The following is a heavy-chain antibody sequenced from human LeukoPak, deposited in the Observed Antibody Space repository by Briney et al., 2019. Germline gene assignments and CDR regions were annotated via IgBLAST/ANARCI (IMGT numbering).Heavy chain of an antibody. V-gene: IGHV1-2*02. CDR1: GYTFTGYY. D-gene: IGHD1-26*01. J-gene: IGHJ4*02. Sequence: ASVKVSCKASGYTFTGYYMHWGRQAPGQGREWMGWINPNSGGTNYAQKFQGRVTMTRDTSISTAYMELSRLRSDDTAVYYCARPPFPWELTLLDYWGQGTLVTVSS. CDR2: INPNSGGT. CDR3: ARPPFPWELTLLDY.